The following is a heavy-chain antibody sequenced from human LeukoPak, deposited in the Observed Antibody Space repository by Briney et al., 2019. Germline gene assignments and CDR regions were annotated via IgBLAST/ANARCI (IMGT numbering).Heavy chain of an antibody. J-gene: IGHJ4*02. CDR3: ARDHSMRYSYED. D-gene: IGHD5-18*01. CDR1: GYSISSGYY. CDR2: FYHSGST. Sequence: PSETLSLTCTVSGYSISSGYYWGWIRQPPGKGLEWVGSFYHSGSTYYNPPLKSRVTISVDTSKNQFSLKLSSVTAADTAVYYCARDHSMRYSYEDWGQGTLVTVSS. V-gene: IGHV4-38-2*02.